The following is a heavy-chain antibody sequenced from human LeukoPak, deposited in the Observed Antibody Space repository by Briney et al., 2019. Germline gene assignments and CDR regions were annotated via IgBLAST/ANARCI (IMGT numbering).Heavy chain of an antibody. J-gene: IGHJ4*02. CDR2: INGDGRDT. CDR1: GFNYDW. D-gene: IGHD6-19*01. CDR3: VGTSGYTSGWSGLRD. V-gene: IGHV3-74*01. Sequence: PGGSLRLSCAASGFNYDWMHWVRQAPGKGLVWVSRINGDGRDTTYVDSVKGRFTISRDNAKNTLYLQMNSLRVDDTAVYYCVGTSGYTSGWSGLRDWGRGTLVTVSS.